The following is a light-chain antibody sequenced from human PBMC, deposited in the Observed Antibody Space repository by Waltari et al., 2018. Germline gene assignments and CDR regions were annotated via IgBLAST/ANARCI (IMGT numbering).Light chain of an antibody. J-gene: IGKJ4*01. Sequence: DIQMTQSPSTLSASVGERVTITCRARQSLSRWLAWYQQKSGKAPKLMIDKASSLESGVPSRVSGSGSGTEFTLTISSLQPDDFATYYCQQYNSYPLTFGGGTKVEIK. CDR1: QSLSRW. CDR3: QQYNSYPLT. CDR2: KAS. V-gene: IGKV1-5*03.